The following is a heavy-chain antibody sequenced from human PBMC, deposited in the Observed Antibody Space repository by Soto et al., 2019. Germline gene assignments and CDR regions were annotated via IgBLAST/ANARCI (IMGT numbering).Heavy chain of an antibody. CDR1: GFTFSSYG. J-gene: IGHJ6*02. CDR3: AKDRAVAGIFGGGSYYYYGMDV. D-gene: IGHD6-19*01. CDR2: ISYDGSNK. Sequence: GGSLRLSCAASGFTFSSYGMHWVRQAPGKGLEWVAVISYDGSNKYYADSVKGRFTISRDNSKNTLYLQMNSLRAEDTAVYYCAKDRAVAGIFGGGSYYYYGMDVWGQGTTVTVSS. V-gene: IGHV3-30*18.